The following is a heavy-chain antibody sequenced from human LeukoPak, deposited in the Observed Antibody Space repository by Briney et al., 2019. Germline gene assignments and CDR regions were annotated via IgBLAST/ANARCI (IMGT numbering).Heavy chain of an antibody. Sequence: GESLKISCKGFGDTFRSDWIGGVRQMPGKGLEWTGISYPGGSDTGYSPSFQGQFTISADKSISTAYLQWSSLKASDTAMYYCARSASRHSAFRPPASFDYWGQGTLVTVSS. V-gene: IGHV5-51*01. D-gene: IGHD2-15*01. CDR2: SYPGGSDT. CDR1: GDTFRSDW. CDR3: ARSASRHSAFRPPASFDY. J-gene: IGHJ4*02.